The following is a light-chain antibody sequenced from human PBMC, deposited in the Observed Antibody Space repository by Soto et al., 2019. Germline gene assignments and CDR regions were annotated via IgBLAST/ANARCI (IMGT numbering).Light chain of an antibody. J-gene: IGKJ5*01. CDR3: QQYYSTPPIT. V-gene: IGKV4-1*01. CDR1: QSVLYSSNNKNY. CDR2: WAS. Sequence: DIVMTQSPDSLAMSLGERATINCKSSQSVLYSSNNKNYLAWYQQKPGQPPKLLIYWASTRESGVPDRFSGNGSGTDFTLTISSLQADDVAVYYCQQYYSTPPITFGQGTRLEIK.